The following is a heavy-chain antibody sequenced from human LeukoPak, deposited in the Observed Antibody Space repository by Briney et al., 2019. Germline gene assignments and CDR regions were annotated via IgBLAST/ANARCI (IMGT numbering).Heavy chain of an antibody. Sequence: GGSLRLSCAASGFTFSSRWMSWVRQAPGKGLEWVAHIKQDGSEKYYVGSVEGRFIISRDNAKNSLYLQMNSLRAEDTAVYYCAKDYDFWSGSPAYYFDYWGQGTLVTVSS. J-gene: IGHJ4*02. CDR1: GFTFSSRW. CDR3: AKDYDFWSGSPAYYFDY. D-gene: IGHD3-3*01. V-gene: IGHV3-7*01. CDR2: IKQDGSEK.